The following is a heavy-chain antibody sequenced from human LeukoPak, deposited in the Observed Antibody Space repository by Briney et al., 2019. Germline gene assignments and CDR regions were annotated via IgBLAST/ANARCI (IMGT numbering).Heavy chain of an antibody. D-gene: IGHD2-2*01. J-gene: IGHJ4*02. CDR2: INHSGST. CDR1: SGSFSGYY. Sequence: SETLSLTCAVYSGSFSGYYWSWIRQPPGKGLEWIGEINHSGSTNYNPSLKSRVTISVDTSKNQFSLKLSSVTAADTAVYYCARGIVVVPAALSAYFDYWGQGTLVTVSS. V-gene: IGHV4-34*01. CDR3: ARGIVVVPAALSAYFDY.